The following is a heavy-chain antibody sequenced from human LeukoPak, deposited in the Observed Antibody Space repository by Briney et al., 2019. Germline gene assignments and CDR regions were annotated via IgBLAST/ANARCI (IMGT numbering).Heavy chain of an antibody. D-gene: IGHD6-13*01. V-gene: IGHV3-33*01. CDR2: IWYDGSNK. Sequence: GGSLRLSCAASGFTFSSYGMHWVRQAPGKGLEWVAIIWYDGSNKYYADSVKGRFTISRDNSKNTLYLQMNSLRAEDKAVYYCARGRAAAGWFDYWGQGTLVTVSS. CDR1: GFTFSSYG. J-gene: IGHJ4*02. CDR3: ARGRAAAGWFDY.